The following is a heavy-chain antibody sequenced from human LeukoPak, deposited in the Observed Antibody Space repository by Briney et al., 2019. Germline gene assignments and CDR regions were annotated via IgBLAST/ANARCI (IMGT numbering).Heavy chain of an antibody. D-gene: IGHD7-27*01. V-gene: IGHV3-7*01. CDR1: GASISGSGYY. CDR3: ARHVGISF. J-gene: IGHJ4*02. Sequence: ETLSLTCAVSGASISGSGYYWGWIRQPPGKGLEWVANIREDGTEKNYVDSVKGRFTISRDNAKNSLFLQMSNLRDDDTAIYYCARHVGISFWGQGTLVTVSS. CDR2: IREDGTEK.